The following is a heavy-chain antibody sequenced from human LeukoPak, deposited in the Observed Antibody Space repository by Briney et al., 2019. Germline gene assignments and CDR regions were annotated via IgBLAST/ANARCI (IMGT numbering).Heavy chain of an antibody. CDR3: ARDYPIAAAGTGRVY. Sequence: GGSLRLSCAASGFTFSSYWMSWVRQAPGKGLEWVANIKQDGSEKYYVDSVKGRFTISRDNAKNSLYPQMNSLRAEDTAVYYCARDYPIAAAGTGRVYWGQGTLVTVSS. V-gene: IGHV3-7*03. D-gene: IGHD6-13*01. CDR2: IKQDGSEK. J-gene: IGHJ4*02. CDR1: GFTFSSYW.